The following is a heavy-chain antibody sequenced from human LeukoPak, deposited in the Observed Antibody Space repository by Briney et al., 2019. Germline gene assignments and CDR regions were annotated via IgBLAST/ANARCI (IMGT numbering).Heavy chain of an antibody. CDR2: INHSGST. Sequence: KPSETLSLTCAVYGGSFSGYYWSWIRQPPGKGLEWIGEINHSGSTNYNPSLKSRVTISVDTSKNQFSLKLSSVTAADTAVYYCASGEANRYNWNRLPRYYYYYGMDVWGQGTTVTVSS. J-gene: IGHJ6*02. D-gene: IGHD1-20*01. CDR1: GGSFSGYY. V-gene: IGHV4-34*01. CDR3: ASGEANRYNWNRLPRYYYYYGMDV.